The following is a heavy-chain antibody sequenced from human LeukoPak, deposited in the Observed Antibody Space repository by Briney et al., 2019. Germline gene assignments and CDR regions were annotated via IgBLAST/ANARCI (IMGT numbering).Heavy chain of an antibody. CDR3: ARVVATLYYYYYYMDV. V-gene: IGHV4-34*01. Sequence: SETLSLTCAVYGGSFSGYYWSWIRQPPGKGLEWIGEINHSGSTNYNPSLKSRVTISVDTSKNQFSLKLSSVTAADTAVYYCARVVATLYYYYYYMDVWGKGTTVTVSS. CDR1: GGSFSGYY. J-gene: IGHJ6*03. D-gene: IGHD5-12*01. CDR2: INHSGST.